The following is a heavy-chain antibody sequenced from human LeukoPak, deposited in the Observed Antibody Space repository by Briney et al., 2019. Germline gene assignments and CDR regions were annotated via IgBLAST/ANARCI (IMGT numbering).Heavy chain of an antibody. D-gene: IGHD2-15*01. CDR1: GYSISSGYY. CDR2: IYHSGST. V-gene: IGHV4-38-2*02. Sequence: SSETLSLTCTVSGYSISSGYYWGWIRQPPGKGLEWIGSIYHSGSTYYNPSLKSRVTISVDTSKNQFSLKLSSVTAADTAVYYCARVKVVVAANGWSDPWGQGTLVTVSS. J-gene: IGHJ5*02. CDR3: ARVKVVVAANGWSDP.